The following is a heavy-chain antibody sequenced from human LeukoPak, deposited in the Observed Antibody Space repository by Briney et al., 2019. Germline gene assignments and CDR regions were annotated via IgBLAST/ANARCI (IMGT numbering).Heavy chain of an antibody. V-gene: IGHV4-59*08. CDR3: ARGPYGSGSYY. CDR1: GGSMSRYY. CDR2: IYYSGTT. D-gene: IGHD3-10*01. J-gene: IGHJ4*02. Sequence: SETLSLTCTVSGGSMSRYYWSWIRQPPGKGLEWIGYIYYSGTTYYNPSLKSRVTISVDTSKNQFSLKLTSVTAADTAVYFCARGPYGSGSYYWGQGTLVTVSS.